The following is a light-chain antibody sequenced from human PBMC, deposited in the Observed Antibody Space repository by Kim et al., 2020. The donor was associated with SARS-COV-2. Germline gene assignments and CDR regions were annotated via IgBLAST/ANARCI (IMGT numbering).Light chain of an antibody. CDR1: SIRMSY. Sequence: AVGQTTGITCHTDSIRMSYEGWCQQQPAQAPMIVIYCGNNPPSGVPDRFSVSYTGDTTSLTITGGDAEDDADDYCGTRDRRGNHRVFGGGTKVTVL. CDR2: CGN. CDR3: GTRDRRGNHRV. J-gene: IGLJ3*02. V-gene: IGLV3-19*01.